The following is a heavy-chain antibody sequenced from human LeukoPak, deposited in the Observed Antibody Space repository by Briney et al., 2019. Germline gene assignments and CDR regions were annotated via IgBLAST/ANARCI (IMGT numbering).Heavy chain of an antibody. CDR3: ARSADSALAY. CDR1: GFTFGDYA. CDR2: IGSKSSGETA. D-gene: IGHD5-18*01. V-gene: IGHV3-49*03. J-gene: IGHJ4*02. Sequence: GGSLRLSCTTSGFTFGDYAMNWFHQAPGKGLEWVGFIGSKSSGETAEYAATVKGRFTISRDDSKSIAYLQLTGLKTEDTGMYYCARSADSALAYWGQGTLVTVSS.